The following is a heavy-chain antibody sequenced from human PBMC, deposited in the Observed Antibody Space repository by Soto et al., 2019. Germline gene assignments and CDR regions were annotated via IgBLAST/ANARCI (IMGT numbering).Heavy chain of an antibody. Sequence: TLSLTCTVSGGSISSYYWSWFRQPPGKGLEWIGYIYYSGTTNYNPSLKSRVTISVDTSKNQFSLKLSSVTTADTAVYYCARSVVGSWYWFDPWGQGTLVTVSS. CDR3: ARSVVGSWYWFDP. D-gene: IGHD6-13*01. V-gene: IGHV4-59*01. J-gene: IGHJ5*02. CDR2: IYYSGTT. CDR1: GGSISSYY.